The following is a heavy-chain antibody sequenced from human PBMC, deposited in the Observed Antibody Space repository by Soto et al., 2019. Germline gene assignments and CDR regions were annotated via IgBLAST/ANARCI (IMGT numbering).Heavy chain of an antibody. J-gene: IGHJ6*02. D-gene: IGHD2-21*02. Sequence: QVQLVQSGAEVRKPGSSVEVSCMASGSTFSSYTVNWVRQAPGQGLEWIGRIIPVLGVTHYARRFQGRVTVHAQGPRXPXYXXLTSLPSESTAVYYCASRRYCGVVCYNKFYNGMDVWGQGPTVTVSS. V-gene: IGHV1-69*02. CDR3: ASRRYCGVVCYNKFYNGMDV. CDR1: GSTFSSYT. CDR2: IIPVLGVT.